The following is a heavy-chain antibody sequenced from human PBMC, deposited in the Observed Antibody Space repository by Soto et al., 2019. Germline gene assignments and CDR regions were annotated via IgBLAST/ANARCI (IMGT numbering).Heavy chain of an antibody. Sequence: GGSLRLSCAASGFTFSTYWMHWVRQAPGKGMVWVSRINTDGSTINYADSVKGRFTISRDNARNTLYLQMNSLRYEDTAVYYCATAGSFRFDYWGQGSLVTVSS. V-gene: IGHV3-74*01. J-gene: IGHJ4*02. CDR3: ATAGSFRFDY. D-gene: IGHD3-16*02. CDR1: GFTFSTYW. CDR2: INTDGSTI.